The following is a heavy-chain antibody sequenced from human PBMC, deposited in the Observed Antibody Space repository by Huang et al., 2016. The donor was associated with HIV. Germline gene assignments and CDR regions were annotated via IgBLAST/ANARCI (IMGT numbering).Heavy chain of an antibody. J-gene: IGHJ5*02. D-gene: IGHD6-19*01. CDR2: VYDSGTT. V-gene: IGHV4-59*02. CDR1: GDSVSSHY. CDR3: VRDQGRLAVGGIDNWFDP. Sequence: QVRLQESGPGLVKPSETLSLSCTVSGDSVSSHYWGWIRHPPGKGLEWIVTVYDSGTTKYNPGLKSRITISGDTSKNGFSLNITSVSAADTAMYFCVRDQGRLAVGGIDNWFDPWGQGALVTVSS.